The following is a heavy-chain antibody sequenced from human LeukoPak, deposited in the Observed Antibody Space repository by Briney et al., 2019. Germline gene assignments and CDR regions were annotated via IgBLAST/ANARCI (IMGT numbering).Heavy chain of an antibody. CDR2: ISNSSSYI. V-gene: IGHV3-21*01. CDR3: AKFFDD. J-gene: IGHJ4*02. Sequence: PGGSLRLSCAASGFTFSDYTMNWVRQAPGKGLEWVSSISNSSSYIYYADSVRGRFTISRDNAKNSLYLQMNSLTAEDTAVYYCAKFFDDWGQETLVTVSS. CDR1: GFTFSDYT.